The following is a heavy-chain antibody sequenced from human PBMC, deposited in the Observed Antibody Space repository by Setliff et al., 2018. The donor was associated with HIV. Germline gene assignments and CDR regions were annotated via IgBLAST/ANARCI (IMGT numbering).Heavy chain of an antibody. V-gene: IGHV1-18*01. CDR3: ANSVTDASYWYFIH. J-gene: IGHJ2*01. Sequence: ASVKVSCKASGHTFASYGITWVRQAPGQGLEWMGWITAYNANTRYAQKFEGRVTMTTDTSASTAYMELSSLRSEDTAVYYCANSVTDASYWYFIHWGRGSPVTVSS. CDR2: ITAYNANT. CDR1: GHTFASYG. D-gene: IGHD4-17*01.